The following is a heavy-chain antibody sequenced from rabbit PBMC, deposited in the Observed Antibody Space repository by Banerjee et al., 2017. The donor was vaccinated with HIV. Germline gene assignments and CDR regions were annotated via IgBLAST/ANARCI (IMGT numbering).Heavy chain of an antibody. CDR2: IGISSGDT. J-gene: IGHJ6*01. D-gene: IGHD6-1*01. V-gene: IGHV1S47*01. CDR1: GFSFSSYA. CDR3: ARGGYTGAHAGYALTRLDL. Sequence: QEQLEESGGDLVKPEGSLTLTCTASGFSFSSYAMSWVRQAPGKGLEWIGCIGISSGDTYYASWVNGRFSISRSTSLNTVTLQMTSLTAADTATYFCARGGYTGAHAGYALTRLDLWGPGTLVTVS.